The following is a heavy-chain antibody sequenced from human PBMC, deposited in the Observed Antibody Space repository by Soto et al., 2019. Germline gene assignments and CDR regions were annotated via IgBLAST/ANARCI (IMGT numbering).Heavy chain of an antibody. Sequence: QEQLVQSGAEVKKPGASVKVSCKSSGYTFIGYYMHWARQAPGQGLEWMGWINPNSGGTNYAQKFQGRVTMTRDTSSSTAYMELGRLRSDDTAVYYCARDYGGATLDYFDYWGQGTLVTVSS. J-gene: IGHJ4*02. CDR3: ARDYGGATLDYFDY. CDR1: GYTFIGYY. V-gene: IGHV1-2*02. D-gene: IGHD1-26*01. CDR2: INPNSGGT.